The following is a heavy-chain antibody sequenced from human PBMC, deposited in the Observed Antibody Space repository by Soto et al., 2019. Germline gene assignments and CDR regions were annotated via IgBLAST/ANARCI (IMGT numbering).Heavy chain of an antibody. J-gene: IGHJ6*02. CDR2: VSAYNGNT. CDR1: GYTFTSYG. Sequence: QVQLVQSGAEVKKPGASVKVSCKASGYTFTSYGISWVRQAPGQGLEWMGWVSAYNGNTNYAQKLQGRVTMTTDTSTITAYMELRTLRSDETAMYYYARRTERLPDCGSRSYYNSNYYYSMDVGGQGTTVTFSS. V-gene: IGHV1-18*01. CDR3: ARRTERLPDCGSRSYYNSNYYYSMDV. D-gene: IGHD3-10*01.